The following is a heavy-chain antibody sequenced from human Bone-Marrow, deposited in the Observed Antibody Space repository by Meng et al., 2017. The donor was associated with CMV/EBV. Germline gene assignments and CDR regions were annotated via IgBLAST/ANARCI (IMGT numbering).Heavy chain of an antibody. Sequence: SVKVSCKASGGTFSSYAISWVRQAPGQGLEWMGRIIPILGIANYAQKFQGRVTITADKSTSTAYMELSSLRSEDTAVYYCARQQGDCSSTSCYLYYYYGMDVWGQGTTVTVSS. CDR2: IIPILGIA. V-gene: IGHV1-69*04. CDR1: GGTFSSYA. D-gene: IGHD2-2*01. CDR3: ARQQGDCSSTSCYLYYYYGMDV. J-gene: IGHJ6*02.